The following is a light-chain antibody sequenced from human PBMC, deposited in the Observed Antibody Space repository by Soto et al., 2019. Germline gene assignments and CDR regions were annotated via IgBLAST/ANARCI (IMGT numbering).Light chain of an antibody. J-gene: IGKJ1*01. Sequence: EIVMTQSPATLSVSPGERATLSCRASQSVSSNLAWYQQKPGQAPRLLIYGASTRATGIPARFSGSGSGTEFTLTISRLEPEDFAVYYCQHYGYPQWTFGQGTKVDIK. CDR3: QHYGYPQWT. V-gene: IGKV3-15*01. CDR1: QSVSSN. CDR2: GAS.